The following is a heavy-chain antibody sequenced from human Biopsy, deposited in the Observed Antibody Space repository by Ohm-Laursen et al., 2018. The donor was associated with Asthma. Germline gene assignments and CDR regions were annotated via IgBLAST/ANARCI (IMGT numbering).Heavy chain of an antibody. CDR1: GDSIDSGDYS. CDR2: IYRNGDT. CDR3: ARTTYGDDGFDP. J-gene: IGHJ5*02. D-gene: IGHD4-17*01. V-gene: IGHV4-30-2*05. Sequence: SQTLSLTCAVSGDSIDSGDYSWTWIRQSPGVGLEWIGYIYRNGDTYYNPSLKSRVSILIDTSKNQFSLRLSSVTAADTAVYYCARTTYGDDGFDPWGQGTLVTVSS.